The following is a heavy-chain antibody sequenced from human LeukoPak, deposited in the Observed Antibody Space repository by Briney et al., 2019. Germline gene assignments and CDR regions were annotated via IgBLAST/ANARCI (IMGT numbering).Heavy chain of an antibody. J-gene: IGHJ4*02. D-gene: IGHD7-27*01. CDR1: GFNLIIYE. Sequence: GGPLRFSCAPPGFNLIIYEMNWVRQAPGKGLEWVSYISSSGATIYYADSVKGRFTISRDNAKNSLSLQMNSLKADDTAVYYCATWSGEGFDYWGQGTLVTVSS. CDR2: ISSSGATI. CDR3: ATWSGEGFDY. V-gene: IGHV3-48*03.